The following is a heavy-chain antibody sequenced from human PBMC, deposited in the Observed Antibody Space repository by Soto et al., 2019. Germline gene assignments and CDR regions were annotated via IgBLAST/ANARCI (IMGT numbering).Heavy chain of an antibody. J-gene: IGHJ5*02. D-gene: IGHD2-2*01. CDR3: ARDALIWGVVPAARPNWFDP. Sequence: ASVKVSCKASGYTFTSYGISWVRQAPGQGLEWMGWISAYNGNTNYAQKLQGRVTMTTDTSTSTAYMELRSLRSDDTAVYYCARDALIWGVVPAARPNWFDPWGQGTLVTVSS. V-gene: IGHV1-18*01. CDR1: GYTFTSYG. CDR2: ISAYNGNT.